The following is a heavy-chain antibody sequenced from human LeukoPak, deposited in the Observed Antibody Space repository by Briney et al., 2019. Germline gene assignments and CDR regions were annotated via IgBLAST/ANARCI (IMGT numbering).Heavy chain of an antibody. D-gene: IGHD3-22*01. CDR2: INQDGSEK. V-gene: IGHV3-7*01. CDR3: ARGESTNYYDSSGYVEAFDI. J-gene: IGHJ3*02. CDR1: GFTFSSYW. Sequence: GGSLRLSCAASGFTFSSYWITWVRQAPGKGLEWVANINQDGSEKCYVDSVKGRFTISRDNAKNSLYLQMNSLRAEDTAVYYCARGESTNYYDSSGYVEAFDIWGQGTMVTVSS.